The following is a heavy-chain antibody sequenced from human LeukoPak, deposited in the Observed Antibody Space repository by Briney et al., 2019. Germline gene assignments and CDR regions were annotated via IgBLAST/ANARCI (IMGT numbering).Heavy chain of an antibody. J-gene: IGHJ5*02. D-gene: IGHD2-2*01. V-gene: IGHV4-38-2*01. Sequence: SETLSLTCAVSGYSISSGYYWGWIRQPPGKGLEWIGSIYHSGSTYYNPSLKSRVTISVDTSKNQFSLKLSSVTAADTAVYYCARGGYCSSTSCHFDSWFDPWGQGTLVTVSS. CDR2: IYHSGST. CDR1: GYSISSGYY. CDR3: ARGGYCSSTSCHFDSWFDP.